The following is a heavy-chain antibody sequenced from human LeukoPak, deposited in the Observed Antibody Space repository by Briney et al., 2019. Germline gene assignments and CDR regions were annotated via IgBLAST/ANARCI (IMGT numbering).Heavy chain of an antibody. CDR1: GYTFTNHD. CDR3: ARHGRAVMNVWFDP. CDR2: ISVYSGNT. V-gene: IGHV1-18*01. Sequence: VSVKVACKASGYTFTNHDISWVRQAPGRGLEWMGWISVYSGNTNYAQDFQGRVTMTTDTSTSTAYMELRSLRADDTAVYYCARHGRAVMNVWFDPWGQGTLVSVSS. D-gene: IGHD1-26*01. J-gene: IGHJ5*02.